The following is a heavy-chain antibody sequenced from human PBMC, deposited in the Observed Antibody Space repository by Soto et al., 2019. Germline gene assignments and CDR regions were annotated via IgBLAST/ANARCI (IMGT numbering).Heavy chain of an antibody. Sequence: SETLSLTGTVSGGSISSYYWSWIRQTPGKGLEWIGYIFYFGSTYYNPSLKSRVTISADTSKNQLSLKLTSVTAADTAVYYCARGCSSTGCYEIFDNWGQGTLVTVSS. CDR3: ARGCSSTGCYEIFDN. CDR2: IFYFGST. D-gene: IGHD2-2*01. V-gene: IGHV4-59*12. CDR1: GGSISSYY. J-gene: IGHJ4*02.